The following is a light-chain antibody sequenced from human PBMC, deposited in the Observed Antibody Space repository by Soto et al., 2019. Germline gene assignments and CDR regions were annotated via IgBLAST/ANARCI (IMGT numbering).Light chain of an antibody. CDR2: WAS. CDR1: QSVLYSSNNKNS. Sequence: DIVMTQSPDSLAVSLGERATINCKSSQSVLYSSNNKNSVAWYQQKPGQPPQLLIYWASTRESGVPDRFSGSESGTDFTLTISSLQAEDVAVYYCQQYYNTRWTFGQGTKVDIK. J-gene: IGKJ1*01. V-gene: IGKV4-1*01. CDR3: QQYYNTRWT.